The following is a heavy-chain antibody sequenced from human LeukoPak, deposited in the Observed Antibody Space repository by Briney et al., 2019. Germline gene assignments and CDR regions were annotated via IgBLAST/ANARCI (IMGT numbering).Heavy chain of an antibody. CDR2: INHSGST. J-gene: IGHJ2*01. V-gene: IGHV4-34*01. CDR3: ARGVARHWYFDL. Sequence: PSETLSLTCAAYGGSFSGYYWSWIRQPPGKGLEWIGEINHSGSTNYNPSLKSRVTISVDTSKNQFSLKLSSVTAADTAVYYCARGVARHWYFDLWGRGTLVTVSS. CDR1: GGSFSGYY. D-gene: IGHD2-15*01.